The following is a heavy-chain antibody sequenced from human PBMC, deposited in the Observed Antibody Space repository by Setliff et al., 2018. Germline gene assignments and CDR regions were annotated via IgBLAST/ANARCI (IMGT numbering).Heavy chain of an antibody. CDR1: GYTFTSYY. J-gene: IGHJ6*04. V-gene: IGHV1-46*01. D-gene: IGHD3-10*01. CDR3: ARGTDYHGSGSYWAKDV. CDR2: INPSSGTT. Sequence: ASVKVSCKASGYTFTSYYIHWVRQAPGQGLEWMGIINPSSGTTSYAQKFQGRVTMTRDTSITTVYMDLSRLKSDDTAVYYCARGTDYHGSGSYWAKDVWGKGTTVTVSS.